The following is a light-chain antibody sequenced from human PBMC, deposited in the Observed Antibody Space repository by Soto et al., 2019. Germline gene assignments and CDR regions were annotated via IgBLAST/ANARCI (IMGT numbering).Light chain of an antibody. Sequence: EVVLTQSPGTLSLSPGERATLSCRASQSVSSNYVAWYQQKPGQAPRLLIFDTSTRATGIPDRFSGSGSGTYFILTISRLDPEDFAVYYCQLYDNSLYTVGQGTKLEIK. CDR1: QSVSSNY. CDR2: DTS. CDR3: QLYDNSLYT. J-gene: IGKJ2*01. V-gene: IGKV3-20*01.